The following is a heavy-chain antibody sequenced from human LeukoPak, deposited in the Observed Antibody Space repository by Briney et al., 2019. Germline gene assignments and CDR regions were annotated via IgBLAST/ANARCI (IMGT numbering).Heavy chain of an antibody. V-gene: IGHV3-9*01. CDR1: GFTLDDYA. J-gene: IGHJ4*02. Sequence: GGSLRLSCAASGFTLDDYAMHWVRQAPGKGLEWVSGISWNSGVIGYADSVKGRFTISRDNAKNSLYLQMNSLRAEDTAVYYCAKDLDREWEPTHIDYWGQGTLVTVSS. CDR3: AKDLDREWEPTHIDY. CDR2: ISWNSGVI. D-gene: IGHD1-26*01.